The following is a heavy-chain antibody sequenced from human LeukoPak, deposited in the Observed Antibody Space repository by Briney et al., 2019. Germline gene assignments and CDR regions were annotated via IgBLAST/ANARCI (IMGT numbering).Heavy chain of an antibody. CDR3: ARALRSGYDSSGYQP. D-gene: IGHD3-22*01. V-gene: IGHV1-46*01. J-gene: IGHJ5*02. CDR2: INPSGGST. Sequence: ASVKVSCKASGYTFTSYYMHWVRQAPGQGLEWMGIINPSGGSTSYAQKFQGRVTMTRDMSTSTVYMELSSLRSEDTAVYYCARALRSGYDSSGYQPWGQGTLATVSS. CDR1: GYTFTSYY.